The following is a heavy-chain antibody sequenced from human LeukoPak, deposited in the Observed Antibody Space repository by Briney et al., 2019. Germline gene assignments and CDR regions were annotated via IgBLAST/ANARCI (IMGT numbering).Heavy chain of an antibody. CDR1: GFTFSSYW. Sequence: GGSLRLSCAASGFTFSSYWMSWVRQAPGKGLEWVANIKQDGSEKYYVDSVKGRFTISRDNAKNSLYLQMNSLRAEDTAVYYCVKEIKYVGATYLHSWGQGTLVTVSS. V-gene: IGHV3-7*03. J-gene: IGHJ4*02. CDR3: VKEIKYVGATYLHS. CDR2: IKQDGSEK. D-gene: IGHD1-26*01.